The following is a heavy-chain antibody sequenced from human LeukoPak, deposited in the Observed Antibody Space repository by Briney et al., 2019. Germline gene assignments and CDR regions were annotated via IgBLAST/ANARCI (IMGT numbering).Heavy chain of an antibody. Sequence: GGSLRLSCAGSGFSFSYYVMHWVRQAPGKGLEWVALIATDGGERYCADSVKGRFTISRGNSKNTLYVQMNSLRPEDTAIYYCARARGDSSPASRYFDYWGQGAPVTVSS. V-gene: IGHV3-30-3*01. J-gene: IGHJ4*02. CDR1: GFSFSYYV. CDR2: IATDGGER. CDR3: ARARGDSSPASRYFDY. D-gene: IGHD5-18*01.